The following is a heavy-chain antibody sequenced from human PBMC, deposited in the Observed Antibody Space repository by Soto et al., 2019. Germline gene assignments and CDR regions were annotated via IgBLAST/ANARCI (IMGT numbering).Heavy chain of an antibody. Sequence: PSETLSLTCTVSGGSISSYFYIWVRQPPGRGLEWIGSVYYTGTTDYNPSLKSRVTLSVDTSKTQFSLNLRSLSAADTAAYYCARDVASAPRAFDYWGRGILVTVSS. CDR2: VYYTGTT. CDR3: ARDVASAPRAFDY. V-gene: IGHV4-59*01. CDR1: GGSISSYF. D-gene: IGHD6-13*01. J-gene: IGHJ4*02.